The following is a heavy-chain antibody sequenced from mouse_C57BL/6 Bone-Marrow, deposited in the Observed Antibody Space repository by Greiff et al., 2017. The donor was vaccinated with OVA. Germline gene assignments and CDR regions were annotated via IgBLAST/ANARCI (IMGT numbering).Heavy chain of an antibody. CDR1: GYTFTSYW. CDR3: ARGEGPGWYFDV. CDR2: IHPNSGST. Sequence: QVQLQQPGAELVKPGASVKLSCKASGYTFTSYWMHWVKQRPRQGLEWIGMIHPNSGSTNYNEKFKSKATLTVDKSSSTAYMQLSSLTSEDSAVYYCARGEGPGWYFDVWGTGTTVTVSS. V-gene: IGHV1-64*01. D-gene: IGHD3-3*01. J-gene: IGHJ1*03.